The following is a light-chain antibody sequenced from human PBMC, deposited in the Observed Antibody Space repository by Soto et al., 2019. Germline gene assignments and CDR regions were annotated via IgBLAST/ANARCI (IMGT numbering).Light chain of an antibody. Sequence: QSALTQPASVSASPGQSITISCTGTSSDVGGYKFVSWYQHHPGKAPKLMIYEVNNRPSGVSNRFSGSKSGNTASLTISGRQPEDEDDYYCLSYTSANTRVFGGGTKLTVL. CDR1: SSDVGGYKF. V-gene: IGLV2-14*01. J-gene: IGLJ3*02. CDR2: EVN. CDR3: LSYTSANTRV.